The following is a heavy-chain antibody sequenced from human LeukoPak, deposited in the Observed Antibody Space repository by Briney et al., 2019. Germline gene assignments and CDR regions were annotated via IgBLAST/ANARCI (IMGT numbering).Heavy chain of an antibody. V-gene: IGHV3-23*01. J-gene: IGHJ4*02. CDR1: GSTFSSYA. Sequence: GGSLRLSCAASGSTFSSYAMSWVRQAPGKGLEWVSAISGSGGSTYYADSVKGRFTISRDNSKNTLYLQMNSLRAEDTAVYYCAKVFRYGGNFDYWGQGTLVTVSS. CDR3: AKVFRYGGNFDY. CDR2: ISGSGGST. D-gene: IGHD4-23*01.